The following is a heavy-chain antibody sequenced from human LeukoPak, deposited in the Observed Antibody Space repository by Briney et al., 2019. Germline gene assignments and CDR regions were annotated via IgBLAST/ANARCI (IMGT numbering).Heavy chain of an antibody. D-gene: IGHD3-10*01. CDR1: GGSISSYY. Sequence: SETLSLTCTVSGGSISSYYWSWIRQPPGKGLEWIGYIYYSGSTNYNPSLKSRVTISVDTSKNQFSLKLSSVTAADTAVYYCARVGARYYYGSGSYYNLFYFDYWGQGTLVTVSS. CDR3: ARVGARYYYGSGSYYNLFYFDY. CDR2: IYYSGST. J-gene: IGHJ4*02. V-gene: IGHV4-59*12.